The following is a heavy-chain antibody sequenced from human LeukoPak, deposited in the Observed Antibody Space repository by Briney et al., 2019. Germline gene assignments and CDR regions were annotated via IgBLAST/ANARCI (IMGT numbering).Heavy chain of an antibody. D-gene: IGHD6-6*01. V-gene: IGHV4-34*01. CDR2: INHSGST. Sequence: PSETLSLTCAVYGGSFSGYYWSWIRQPPGKGLEWIGEINHSGSTNYNPSLKSRVTISVDTSKNQFSLKLSSVTAADTAVYYCARVSFPYSSSSRGGWFDPGAREPWSPSPQ. J-gene: IGHJ5*02. CDR1: GGSFSGYY. CDR3: ARVSFPYSSSSRGGWFDP.